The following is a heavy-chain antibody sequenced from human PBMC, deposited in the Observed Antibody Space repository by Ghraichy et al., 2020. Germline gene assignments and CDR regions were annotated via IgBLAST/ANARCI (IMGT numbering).Heavy chain of an antibody. CDR2: IYYSGST. Sequence: SQTLSLTCTVSGDSISSHYWSWIRQPPGKGLEWIGHIYYSGSTNYNPSLKSRVTISIDTSKNHFSLKLSSVTAADTALYYCARADLVVVPAGDPEDGNYYYYQMDVWGKGTTVTVSS. V-gene: IGHV4-59*11. CDR1: GDSISSHY. D-gene: IGHD2-2*01. J-gene: IGHJ6*03. CDR3: ARADLVVVPAGDPEDGNYYYYQMDV.